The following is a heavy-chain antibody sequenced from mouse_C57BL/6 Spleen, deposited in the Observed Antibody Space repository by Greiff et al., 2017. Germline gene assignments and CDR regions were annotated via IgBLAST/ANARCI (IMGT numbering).Heavy chain of an antibody. CDR2: ISSGGSYT. CDR1: GFTFSSYG. D-gene: IGHD3-3*01. V-gene: IGHV5-6*01. CDR3: ARRARTGYYYAMDY. Sequence: EVQLVESGGDLVKPGGSLKLSCAASGFTFSSYGMSWVRQTPDKRLEWVATISSGGSYTYYPDSVKGRFTISRDNAKNTLYLQMSSLKSEDTAMYYCARRARTGYYYAMDYWGQGTSVTVSS. J-gene: IGHJ4*01.